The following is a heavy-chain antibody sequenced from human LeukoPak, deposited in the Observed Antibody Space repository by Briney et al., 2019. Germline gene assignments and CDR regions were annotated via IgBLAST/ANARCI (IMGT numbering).Heavy chain of an antibody. V-gene: IGHV3-23*01. D-gene: IGHD1-7*01. CDR2: ISGSGVST. CDR1: GFRFSSYA. Sequence: GGSLRLSCAASGFRFSSYAMSWVRQAPGKGLEWVSAISGSGVSTYYADSVKGRFTISRDNSKNTLYLQMSSLRAEDTAVYYCAKDERNWNYNLASQTYDWGQGTLVTVSS. J-gene: IGHJ4*02. CDR3: AKDERNWNYNLASQTYD.